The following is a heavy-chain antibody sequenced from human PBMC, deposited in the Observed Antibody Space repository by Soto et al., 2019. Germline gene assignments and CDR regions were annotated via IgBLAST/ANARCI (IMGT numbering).Heavy chain of an antibody. CDR3: ARDSGYHYFDF. J-gene: IGHJ4*02. Sequence: GASVKVSCKASGYTFTSYDINWVRQATGQGLEWMGWMTPYSGHTNYAQKLQGRVAMTTDTSTSTAYMELRSLTSDDTAVYYCARDSGYHYFDFWGQGTLVTVSS. V-gene: IGHV1-18*01. CDR1: GYTFTSYD. D-gene: IGHD5-18*01. CDR2: MTPYSGHT.